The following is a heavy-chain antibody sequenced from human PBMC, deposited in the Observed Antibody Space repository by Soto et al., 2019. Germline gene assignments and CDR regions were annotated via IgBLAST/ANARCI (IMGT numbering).Heavy chain of an antibody. V-gene: IGHV3-30-3*01. Sequence: QVQLVESGGGVVQPGRSLRLSCAASGFTFSSYAMHWVRQAPGKGLEWVAVISYDGSNKYYADSVKGRFTISRDNSKNTLYLQMSSLRAEDTAVYYCARDSPRVQLWLSYWGQGTLVTVSS. J-gene: IGHJ4*02. CDR3: ARDSPRVQLWLSY. CDR2: ISYDGSNK. CDR1: GFTFSSYA. D-gene: IGHD5-18*01.